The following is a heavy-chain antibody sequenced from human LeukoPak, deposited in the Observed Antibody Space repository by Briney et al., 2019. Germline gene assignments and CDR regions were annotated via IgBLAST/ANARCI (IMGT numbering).Heavy chain of an antibody. CDR3: AREDPQTTVPEGMDV. Sequence: SETLSLTCTVSGGSISFYYWSWIRQSPGKGLEWIGYIYYSGTTNYNPSLKSRVTISVDTSKNQFSLQLRSVTAADTAVYYCAREDPQTTVPEGMDVWGQGTTVTVSS. CDR2: IYYSGTT. CDR1: GGSISFYY. J-gene: IGHJ6*02. D-gene: IGHD4-17*01. V-gene: IGHV4-59*01.